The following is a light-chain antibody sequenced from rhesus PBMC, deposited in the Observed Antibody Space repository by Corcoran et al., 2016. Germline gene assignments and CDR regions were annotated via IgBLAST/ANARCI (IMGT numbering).Light chain of an antibody. J-gene: IGKJ4*01. CDR1: QGISRW. V-gene: IGKV1-19*01. CDR2: FAS. Sequence: DIKMTQSPSSLSASVGDKVTITCHASQGISRWLAWYQQRPGKAPRPHIDFASRLQSGVPSRFSGSGSGTTYTLTINGLPPEDFATYYCQQYDVVPLTFGGGTKVEIK. CDR3: QQYDVVPLT.